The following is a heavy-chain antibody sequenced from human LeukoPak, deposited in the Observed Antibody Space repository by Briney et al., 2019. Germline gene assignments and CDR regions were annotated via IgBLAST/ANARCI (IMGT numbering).Heavy chain of an antibody. CDR2: IYYSGST. V-gene: IGHV4-30-4*01. J-gene: IGHJ6*01. CDR1: GGSISSYY. CDR3: ARAPWYGDYYYGMDV. D-gene: IGHD4-17*01. Sequence: SATLSLTCPVSGGSISSYYWSWIRQPPGKGLEWSGYIYYSGSTYYNPSLKSRVTISVDTSKNQFSLKLSSVTAADTAVYYCARAPWYGDYYYGMDVWGQGTTVTVS.